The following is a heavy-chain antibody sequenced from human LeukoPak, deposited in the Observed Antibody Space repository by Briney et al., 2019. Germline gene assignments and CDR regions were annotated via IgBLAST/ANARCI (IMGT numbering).Heavy chain of an antibody. V-gene: IGHV1-18*01. CDR2: ISAYNGNT. Sequence: GASVKVSCKASGYTFTSYGISWVRQAPGQGLEWMGWISAYNGNTNYAQKLQGRVTMTTDTSTSTAYMELRSLRSDDTAVYYCARAPPPGEVMSRGMDVWGQGTTVTVSS. D-gene: IGHD3-10*01. J-gene: IGHJ6*02. CDR1: GYTFTSYG. CDR3: ARAPPPGEVMSRGMDV.